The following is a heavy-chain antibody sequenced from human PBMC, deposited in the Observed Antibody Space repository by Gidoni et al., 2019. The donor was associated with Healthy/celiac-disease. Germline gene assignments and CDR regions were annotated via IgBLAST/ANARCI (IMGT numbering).Heavy chain of an antibody. Sequence: EVQLLESGGGLVQPGGSLRLSCAASGFSFSSYAMSWVRQAPGKGLEWVSAISGSGGSTYYADSVKGRFTISRDNSKNTLYLQMNSLRAEDTAVYYCAKDPYCSGGSCWDYWGQGTLVTVSS. D-gene: IGHD2-15*01. J-gene: IGHJ4*02. CDR3: AKDPYCSGGSCWDY. CDR2: ISGSGGST. V-gene: IGHV3-23*01. CDR1: GFSFSSYA.